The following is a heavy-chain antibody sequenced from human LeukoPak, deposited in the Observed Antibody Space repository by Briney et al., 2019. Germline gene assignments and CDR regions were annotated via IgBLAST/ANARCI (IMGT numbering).Heavy chain of an antibody. J-gene: IGHJ4*02. CDR3: ARGPRIYSSSWLDY. V-gene: IGHV1-46*01. Sequence: ASVKVSCKVSGYTLTELSMHWVRQAPGQGLEWMGIINPGGGSTSYAQKFQGRVTMTRDTSASTAYMELSSLRSEDMAVYYCARGPRIYSSSWLDYWGQGTLVTVSS. CDR2: INPGGGST. CDR1: GYTLTELS. D-gene: IGHD6-13*01.